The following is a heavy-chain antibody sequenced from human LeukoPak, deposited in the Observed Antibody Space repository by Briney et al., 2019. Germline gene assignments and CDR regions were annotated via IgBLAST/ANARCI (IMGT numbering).Heavy chain of an antibody. Sequence: PGGSLRLSCAASGFTVSSNYMSWVRQAPGKGLEWVSVIYSGGSTYYADSVRGRFTISRDSSKNTLFLQMSSLRADDTALYYCAREVTNDAFDIWGQGTMVTVSS. D-gene: IGHD4-17*01. CDR1: GFTVSSNY. J-gene: IGHJ3*02. V-gene: IGHV3-53*01. CDR3: AREVTNDAFDI. CDR2: IYSGGST.